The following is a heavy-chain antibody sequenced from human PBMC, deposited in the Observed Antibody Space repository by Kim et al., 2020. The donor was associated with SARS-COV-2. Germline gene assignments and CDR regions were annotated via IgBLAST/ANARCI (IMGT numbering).Heavy chain of an antibody. Sequence: GGSLRLSCAASGFTFSSYGMHWVRQAPGKGLEWVAVISYDGSNKYYADSVKGRFTISRDNSKNTLYLQMNSLRAEDTAVYYCAKGFGELFHPEIDYWGQGTLVTVSS. CDR1: GFTFSSYG. CDR2: ISYDGSNK. V-gene: IGHV3-30*18. J-gene: IGHJ4*02. D-gene: IGHD3-10*01. CDR3: AKGFGELFHPEIDY.